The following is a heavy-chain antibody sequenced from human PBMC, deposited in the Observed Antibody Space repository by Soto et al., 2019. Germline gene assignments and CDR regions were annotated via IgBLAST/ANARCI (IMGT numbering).Heavy chain of an antibody. D-gene: IGHD3-10*01. CDR3: ARDTVVGFGEVHDY. CDR2: ISSSSSTI. J-gene: IGHJ4*02. Sequence: EVQLVESGGGLVQPGGSLRLSCAASGFTFSSYSMNWVRQAPGKGLEWVSYISSSSSTIYYADSVKGRFTISRDNAKNSLYLQMNSLRDEDTAVYYCARDTVVGFGEVHDYWGQGTLVTVSS. CDR1: GFTFSSYS. V-gene: IGHV3-48*02.